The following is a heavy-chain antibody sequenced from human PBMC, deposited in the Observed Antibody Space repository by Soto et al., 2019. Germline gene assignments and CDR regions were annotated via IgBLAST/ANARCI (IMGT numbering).Heavy chain of an antibody. Sequence: PGGSLRLSCAASGFTFSDAWMSWVRQAPGKGLEWVGRIKGKTDGETTDYAAPVKGRFTISRDDSRDTLYLQMNSLRAEDTAVYYCAKDAPGSGWLSDYWGRGTLVTVSS. CDR3: AKDAPGSGWLSDY. CDR2: IKGKTDGETT. V-gene: IGHV3-15*01. J-gene: IGHJ4*02. CDR1: GFTFSDAW. D-gene: IGHD3-22*01.